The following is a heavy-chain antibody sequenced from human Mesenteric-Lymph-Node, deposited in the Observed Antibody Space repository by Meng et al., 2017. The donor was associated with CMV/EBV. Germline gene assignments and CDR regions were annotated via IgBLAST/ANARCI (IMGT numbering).Heavy chain of an antibody. Sequence: FTFSSYGMSWVRQAPGKGLEWVSAISGSGGSTYYADSVKGRFTISRDNSKNTLYLQMNSLRAEDTAVYYCAKGKRITIFGRGVYYFDYWGQGTLVTVSS. V-gene: IGHV3-23*01. D-gene: IGHD3-3*01. CDR2: ISGSGGST. CDR1: FTFSSYG. CDR3: AKGKRITIFGRGVYYFDY. J-gene: IGHJ4*02.